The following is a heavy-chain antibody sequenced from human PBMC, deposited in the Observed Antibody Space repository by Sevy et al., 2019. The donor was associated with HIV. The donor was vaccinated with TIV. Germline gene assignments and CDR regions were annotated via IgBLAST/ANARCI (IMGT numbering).Heavy chain of an antibody. CDR3: ARDNGAALDY. J-gene: IGHJ4*02. CDR2: IKPDGTEQ. CDR1: GFTFSNYW. D-gene: IGHD3-10*01. V-gene: IGHV3-7*01. Sequence: GGSLRLSCTVSGFTFSNYWMTWVRQAPGQGLEWVAIIKPDGTEQYSVDSVKGRFTVSRDNAKNILYLQMDRLRAVDTSIYYCARDNGAALDYWGQGTLVTVSS.